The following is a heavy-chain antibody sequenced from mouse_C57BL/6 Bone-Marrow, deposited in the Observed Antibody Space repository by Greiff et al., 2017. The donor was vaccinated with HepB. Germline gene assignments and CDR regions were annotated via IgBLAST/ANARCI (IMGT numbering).Heavy chain of an antibody. CDR2: ISNGGGST. J-gene: IGHJ3*01. CDR3: ARPPYYYGSRGFAY. V-gene: IGHV5-12*01. D-gene: IGHD1-1*01. CDR1: GFTFSDYY. Sequence: EVQLVESGGGLVQPGGSLKLSCAASGFTFSDYYMYWVRQTPEKRLEWVAYISNGGGSTYYPDTVKGRFTISRYNAKNTLYLQMSRLKSEDTAMYYCARPPYYYGSRGFAYWGQGTLVTVSA.